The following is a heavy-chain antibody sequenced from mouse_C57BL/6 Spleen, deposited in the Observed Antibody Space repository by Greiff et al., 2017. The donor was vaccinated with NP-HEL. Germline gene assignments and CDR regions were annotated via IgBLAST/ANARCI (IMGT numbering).Heavy chain of an antibody. D-gene: IGHD1-1*01. CDR3: ARDRGYGSSYGYFDV. J-gene: IGHJ1*03. Sequence: QVQLQQPGAELVKPGASVKLSCKASGYTFTSYWMHWVKQRPGRGLEWIGRIYPNSGGTKYNEKFKSKATLTVDKPSSTAYMQLSSLTSEDSAVYYCARDRGYGSSYGYFDVWGTGTTVTVSS. CDR1: GYTFTSYW. CDR2: IYPNSGGT. V-gene: IGHV1-72*01.